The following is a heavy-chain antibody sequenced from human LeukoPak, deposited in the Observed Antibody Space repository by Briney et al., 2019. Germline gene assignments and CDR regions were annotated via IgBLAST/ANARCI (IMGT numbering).Heavy chain of an antibody. CDR2: ISWDGGRT. CDR3: AKDYGSGSYYGLDY. J-gene: IGHJ4*02. Sequence: GGSLRLSCAASGFTLDDYAMHWVRQAPGKGLEWVSLISWDGGRTYYADSVKGRFTISRDNSKNSLYLQMNSLRAEDTALYYCAKDYGSGSYYGLDYWGQGTLVTVSS. CDR1: GFTLDDYA. V-gene: IGHV3-43D*03. D-gene: IGHD3-10*01.